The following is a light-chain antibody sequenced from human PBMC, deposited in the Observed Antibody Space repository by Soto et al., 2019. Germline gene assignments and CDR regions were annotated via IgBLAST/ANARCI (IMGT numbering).Light chain of an antibody. Sequence: EIVLTQSPGTLSLSPGERATLSCRASQSVSSTYLAWYQQKPDQAPRLLIYGASRRATGIPDRFSGSGSGTDFTLTISRLEPEDFAVYYCQQYGSSPSTFGGGTKVEIK. V-gene: IGKV3-20*01. CDR3: QQYGSSPST. CDR2: GAS. J-gene: IGKJ4*01. CDR1: QSVSSTY.